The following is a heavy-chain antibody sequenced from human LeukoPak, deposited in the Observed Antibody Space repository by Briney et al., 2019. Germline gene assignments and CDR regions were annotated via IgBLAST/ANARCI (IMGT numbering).Heavy chain of an antibody. J-gene: IGHJ4*02. CDR2: INPSGGST. CDR1: GYTFTSYA. CDR3: AGDHCGGDCYHSQYFDY. V-gene: IGHV1-46*01. D-gene: IGHD2-21*02. Sequence: ASVKVSCKASGYTFTSYAMNWVRQAPGQGLEWMGIINPSGGSTSYAQKFQGRVTMTRDMSTSTVYMELSSLRSEDTAVYYCAGDHCGGDCYHSQYFDYWGQGTLVTVSS.